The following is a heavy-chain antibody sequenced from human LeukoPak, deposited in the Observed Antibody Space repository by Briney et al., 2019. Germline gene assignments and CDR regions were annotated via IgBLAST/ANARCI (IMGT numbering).Heavy chain of an antibody. V-gene: IGHV3-21*01. CDR3: ARGGIAVAGDDL. CDR1: GFTFSSYA. J-gene: IGHJ4*02. Sequence: GGSRRLSCAASGFTFSSYAMSWVRQAPGKGLEWVSAISSSSTYIYYADSVKGRFNISRDNSKSTLFLQMNSLRVEDTAVYYCARGGIAVAGDDLWGQGTLVTVST. D-gene: IGHD6-19*01. CDR2: ISSSSTYI.